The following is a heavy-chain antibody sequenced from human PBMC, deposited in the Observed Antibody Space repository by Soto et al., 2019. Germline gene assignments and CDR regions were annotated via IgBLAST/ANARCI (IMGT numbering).Heavy chain of an antibody. D-gene: IGHD2-21*02. Sequence: SVKVSCKASGGSFTSFIVTWVRQAPGQGLEWMGWIIPFLGIEYYAQKFQGRVTVTTDKSTSTAYMELSSLRSDDTAVYYCARGPYGDRYLDYWGQGTLVTVSS. V-gene: IGHV1-69*10. J-gene: IGHJ4*02. CDR2: IIPFLGIE. CDR3: ARGPYGDRYLDY. CDR1: GGSFTSFI.